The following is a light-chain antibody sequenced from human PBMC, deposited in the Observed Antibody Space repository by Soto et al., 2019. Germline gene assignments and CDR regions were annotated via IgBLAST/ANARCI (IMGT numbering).Light chain of an antibody. Sequence: QSALTQPRSVSGSPGQSITISCSGTSSDIGGYNYVSWYQHHPGKAPKLMIYEVSNRPSGVSNRFSGFKSGNTASLTISGLQAEDEADYYCSSYTSSSTLAVFGTGTKVTVL. J-gene: IGLJ1*01. CDR1: SSDIGGYNY. CDR3: SSYTSSSTLAV. V-gene: IGLV2-14*01. CDR2: EVS.